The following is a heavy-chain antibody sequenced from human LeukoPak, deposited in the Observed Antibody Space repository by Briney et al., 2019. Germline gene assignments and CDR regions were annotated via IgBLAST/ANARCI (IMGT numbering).Heavy chain of an antibody. J-gene: IGHJ5*02. CDR1: GFTFSNYA. Sequence: PGGSLRLSCAASGFTFSNYAMSWVRQAPGKGLEWVSTISTSGSVTYYTDSVKGRFTISRDNSRNTLYLQMNSLRAEDTAVYYCAKDFRYCSGGSCYTRIPVAWGQGTLVTVSS. D-gene: IGHD2-15*01. V-gene: IGHV3-23*01. CDR3: AKDFRYCSGGSCYTRIPVA. CDR2: ISTSGSVT.